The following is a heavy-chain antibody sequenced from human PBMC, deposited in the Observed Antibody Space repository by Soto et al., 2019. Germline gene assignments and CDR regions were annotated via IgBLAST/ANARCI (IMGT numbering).Heavy chain of an antibody. CDR1: GGSITGYSMSSTPHP. J-gene: IGHJ4*02. D-gene: IGHD3-10*01. CDR3: ARPHGSGSYLVD. Sequence: PSETLSLTCTVSGGSITGYSMSSTPHPSGWMLQPPGKGLEWIASFFIGGNTYYNPSLKSRVTTSVDTSKNQFSLKLSSVTAADTAVYYCARPHGSGSYLVDWGQGTPVTVSS. CDR2: FFIGGNT. V-gene: IGHV4-39*01.